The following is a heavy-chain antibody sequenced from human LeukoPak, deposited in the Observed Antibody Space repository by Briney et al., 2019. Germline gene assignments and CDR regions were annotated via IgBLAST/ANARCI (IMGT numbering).Heavy chain of an antibody. Sequence: ASVKVSCQTSGYTFKDYYMQWVRQAPGQGLEWLGWVNPNRGGMNYAPKFQGRVNMTRETSINTVYMELSSLRSDDTAVYYCARMRMGTTRAFDYWGQGTLVTVSS. J-gene: IGHJ4*02. V-gene: IGHV1-2*02. CDR2: VNPNRGGM. D-gene: IGHD1-26*01. CDR3: ARMRMGTTRAFDY. CDR1: GYTFKDYY.